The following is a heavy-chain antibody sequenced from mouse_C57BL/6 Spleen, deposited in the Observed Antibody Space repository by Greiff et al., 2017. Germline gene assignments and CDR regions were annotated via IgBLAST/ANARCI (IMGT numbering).Heavy chain of an antibody. J-gene: IGHJ2*01. Sequence: EVKLMESGPGLVKPSQSLSLTCSVTGYSITSGYYWNWIRQFPGNKLEWMGYISYDGSNNYNPSLKNRIAITRDTSKNQFFLKLNSVTTEDTATYYCARGAYDDDGVDYWGQGTTLTVSS. CDR2: ISYDGSN. CDR1: GYSITSGYY. V-gene: IGHV3-6*01. CDR3: ARGAYDDDGVDY. D-gene: IGHD2-4*01.